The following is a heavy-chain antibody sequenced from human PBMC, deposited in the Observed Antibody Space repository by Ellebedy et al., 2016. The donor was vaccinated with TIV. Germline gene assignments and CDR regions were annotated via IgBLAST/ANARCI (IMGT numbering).Heavy chain of an antibody. CDR1: GYTFTGYY. CDR2: INPNSGGT. D-gene: IGHD3-9*01. Sequence: ASVKVSXKASGYTFTGYYMHWVRQAPGQGLEWMGWINPNSGGTNYAQKFQGWVTMTRDTSISTAYMELSRLRSDDTAVYYCARGRSVLRYFDWSNHFDYWGQGTLVTVSS. V-gene: IGHV1-2*04. J-gene: IGHJ4*02. CDR3: ARGRSVLRYFDWSNHFDY.